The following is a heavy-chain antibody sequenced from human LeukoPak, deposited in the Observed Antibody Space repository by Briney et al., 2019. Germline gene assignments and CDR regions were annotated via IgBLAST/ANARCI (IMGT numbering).Heavy chain of an antibody. Sequence: GGSLRLSCAASGFPFSSYWLSWVRQAPGKGLEWVANIKQDGSEKYYVDSVKGLFTISRDNAKTSLYLQMNSLRAEDTAVYYCARDIVGATTLDYFDYWGEGTLVTVSS. CDR1: GFPFSSYW. CDR3: ARDIVGATTLDYFDY. CDR2: IKQDGSEK. V-gene: IGHV3-7*01. J-gene: IGHJ4*02. D-gene: IGHD1-26*01.